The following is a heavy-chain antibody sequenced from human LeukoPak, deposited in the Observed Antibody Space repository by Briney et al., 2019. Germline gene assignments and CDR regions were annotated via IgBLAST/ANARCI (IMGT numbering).Heavy chain of an antibody. CDR3: ARPKQQLVLDAFDI. Sequence: PSETLSLTCTVSGGSISSGAYYWSWIRQCPGKGLEWIGYIYSTGTTYYNPFLKSRATISIDTSANQFSLKLNSLTVADTAVYYCARPKQQLVLDAFDIWGQGTMVTVSS. J-gene: IGHJ3*02. D-gene: IGHD6-13*01. CDR1: GGSISSGAYY. CDR2: IYSTGTT. V-gene: IGHV4-31*03.